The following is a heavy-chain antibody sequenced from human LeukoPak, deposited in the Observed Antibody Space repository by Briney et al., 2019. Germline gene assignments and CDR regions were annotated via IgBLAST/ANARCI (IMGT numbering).Heavy chain of an antibody. J-gene: IGHJ4*02. CDR1: GFTFSDYY. V-gene: IGHV3-11*04. D-gene: IGHD1-26*01. CDR2: IICRIVTTT. Sequence: GGSLRLPCAASGFTFSDYYMSWIRQAPGKGVEVVSYIICRIVTTTHYPASFKAPFTISRDNPKTSLHLQMNSLRAEDTAVYYCARVRGSYSVDYWGQGTLVTVSS. CDR3: ARVRGSYSVDY.